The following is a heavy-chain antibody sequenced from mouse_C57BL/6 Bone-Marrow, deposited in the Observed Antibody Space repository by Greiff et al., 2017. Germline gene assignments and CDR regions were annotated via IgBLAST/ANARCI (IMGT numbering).Heavy chain of an antibody. V-gene: IGHV1-80*01. CDR2: IYPGDGDT. Sequence: QVQLQQSGAELVKPGASVKISCKASGYAFSSYWMNWVKQRPGKGLEWIGQIYPGDGDTNYNGKFKGKATLTADKSSSTAYMQLSSLTSEDSAVYFCARRAQATAMDGGGQGTAVTVSS. CDR1: GYAFSSYW. J-gene: IGHJ4*01. CDR3: ARRAQATAMDG. D-gene: IGHD3-2*02.